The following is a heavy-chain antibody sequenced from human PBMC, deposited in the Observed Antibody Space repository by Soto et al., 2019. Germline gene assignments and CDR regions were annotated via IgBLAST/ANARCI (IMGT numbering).Heavy chain of an antibody. Sequence: QVQLVQSGAEVKKPGASVKVSCKASGYSFTNYGFSWVRQAPGQGLEWMGWINGYNGNTNYAPKLQGRFTMTTDTSTSTDYMELGSPTSADTSVYFCAASTATSSLWGQGTLVTVSS. CDR1: GYSFTNYG. CDR2: INGYNGNT. J-gene: IGHJ4*02. D-gene: IGHD1-1*01. CDR3: AASTATSSL. V-gene: IGHV1-18*01.